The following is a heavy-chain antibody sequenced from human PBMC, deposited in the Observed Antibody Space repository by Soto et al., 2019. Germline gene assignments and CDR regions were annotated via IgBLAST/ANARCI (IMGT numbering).Heavy chain of an antibody. CDR3: TRRYNWNDYYFDP. Sequence: SETLSLTCTVSGGSISVQSYYWTWIRQPPGKRLEWIGSSYYSGTTYFNPSLKSRAAISVDTSNNQFSLRLTSVTAADTAVYYCTRRYNWNDYYFDPWGKGTLVTVSS. V-gene: IGHV4-39*01. J-gene: IGHJ5*02. CDR2: SYYSGTT. D-gene: IGHD1-20*01. CDR1: GGSISVQSYY.